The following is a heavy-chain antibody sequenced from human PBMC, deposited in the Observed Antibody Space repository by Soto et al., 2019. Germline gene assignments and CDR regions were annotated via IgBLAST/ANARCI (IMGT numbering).Heavy chain of an antibody. CDR3: ARPFNRYDFWSGYLPDAFDI. J-gene: IGHJ3*02. CDR2: IYYSGST. D-gene: IGHD3-3*01. V-gene: IGHV4-59*01. Sequence: QVQLQESGPGLVKPSETLSLTCTVSGGSISSYYWSWIRQPPGKGLEWIGYIYYSGSTNYNPSLKSRVTISVDTSKNQFSLKLSSVTAADTAVYYCARPFNRYDFWSGYLPDAFDIWGQGTMVTVSS. CDR1: GGSISSYY.